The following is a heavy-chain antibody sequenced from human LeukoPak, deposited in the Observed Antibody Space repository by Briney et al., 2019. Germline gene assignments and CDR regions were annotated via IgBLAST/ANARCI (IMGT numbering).Heavy chain of an antibody. V-gene: IGHV4-61*01. CDR2: IYYSGST. CDR1: GGSVSSGSYY. Sequence: PSETLSLTCTVSGGSVSSGSYYWSWIRQPPGKGLEWIGYIYYSGSTNYNPSLKSRVTISVDTSKNQFSLKLSSVTAADTAVYYCARWPDRGYWGQGTLVTVSS. CDR3: ARWPDRGY. J-gene: IGHJ4*02. D-gene: IGHD3-10*01.